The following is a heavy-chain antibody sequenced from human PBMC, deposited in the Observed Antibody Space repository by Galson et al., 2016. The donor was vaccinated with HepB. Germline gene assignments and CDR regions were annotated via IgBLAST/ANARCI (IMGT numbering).Heavy chain of an antibody. CDR1: GGSISSGEYY. J-gene: IGHJ2*01. CDR3: ARPALGGPTFCYGSGLFDL. CDR2: ISYSGST. Sequence: TLSLTCTVSGGSISSGEYYWTWIRQPPGKGLEWIGYISYSGSTYYNPALKSRVTISMDTSKNQFSLKLSSVTAADTAVYYCARPALGGPTFCYGSGLFDLWGRGTLVTVSS. V-gene: IGHV4-30-4*01. D-gene: IGHD3-10*01.